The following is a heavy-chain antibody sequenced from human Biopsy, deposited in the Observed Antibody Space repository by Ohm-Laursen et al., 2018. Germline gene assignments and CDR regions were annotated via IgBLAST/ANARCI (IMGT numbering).Heavy chain of an antibody. CDR3: ARGSNEYGGLYFPH. J-gene: IGHJ1*01. CDR1: GGDINNYY. D-gene: IGHD4-23*01. V-gene: IGHV4-59*08. Sequence: GTLSLTCNVSGGDINNYYWTWIRQPPGKGLEWIGHISQTGYTSYKSSLKSRVTISLDTSRKHFSLRLTSLAAADTAVYYCARGSNEYGGLYFPHWGQGTLVTVSS. CDR2: ISQTGYT.